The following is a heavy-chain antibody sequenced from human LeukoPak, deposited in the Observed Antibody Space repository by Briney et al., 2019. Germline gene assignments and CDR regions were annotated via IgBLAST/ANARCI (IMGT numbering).Heavy chain of an antibody. CDR3: AKASYSGSYFGDY. Sequence: GGSLRLSCAASGFTFSSYGMHWVRQAPGKGLEWVAFIRYDGSNKYYADSVKGRFTISGDNSKNTLYLQMNSLRAEDTAVYYCAKASYSGSYFGDYWGQGTLVTVSS. D-gene: IGHD1-26*01. V-gene: IGHV3-30*02. CDR1: GFTFSSYG. J-gene: IGHJ4*02. CDR2: IRYDGSNK.